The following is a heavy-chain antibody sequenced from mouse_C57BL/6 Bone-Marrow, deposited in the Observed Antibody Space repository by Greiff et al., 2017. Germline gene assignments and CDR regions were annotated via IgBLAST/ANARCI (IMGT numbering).Heavy chain of an antibody. J-gene: IGHJ2*01. D-gene: IGHD2-5*01. CDR3: TRRASCCSNRYYFDD. CDR1: GYTFTDYE. CDR2: IDPETGGT. Sequence: VQLQQSGAELVRPGASVTLSCKASGYTFTDYEMHWVKQTPVHGLEWIGAIDPETGGTVYNQKFKGKAILTADKSSSTAYMELRSLTSEDSADYYCTRRASCCSNRYYFDDWGQGTTLTVSS. V-gene: IGHV1-15*01.